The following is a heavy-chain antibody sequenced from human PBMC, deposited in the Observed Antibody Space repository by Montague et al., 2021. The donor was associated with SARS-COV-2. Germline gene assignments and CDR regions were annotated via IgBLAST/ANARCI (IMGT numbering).Heavy chain of an antibody. J-gene: IGHJ3*01. CDR2: GTTT. D-gene: IGHD2-8*02. CDR3: VGVRTVWS. Sequence: GTTTHFADSVKGQFSMSRDNAMNTRHLQMNSLRPEDTAVYYCVGVRTVWSWGQGTMVTVSS. V-gene: IGHV3-74*01.